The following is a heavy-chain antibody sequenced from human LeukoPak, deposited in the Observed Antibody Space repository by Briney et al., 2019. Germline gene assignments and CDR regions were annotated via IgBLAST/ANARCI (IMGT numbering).Heavy chain of an antibody. Sequence: GGSLRLSCAASGFTFDDYAMHWVRQAPGKGLEWVSGISWNSGSIGYADSVKGRFTISRDNAKNSLYLQMNSLRAEDTALYYCVTEITNDAFDIWGQGTMVTVSS. CDR1: GFTFDDYA. V-gene: IGHV3-9*01. CDR2: ISWNSGSI. CDR3: VTEITNDAFDI. J-gene: IGHJ3*02. D-gene: IGHD3-10*01.